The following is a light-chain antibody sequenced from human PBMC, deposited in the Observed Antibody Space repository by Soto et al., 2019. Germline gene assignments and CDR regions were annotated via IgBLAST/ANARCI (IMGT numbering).Light chain of an antibody. J-gene: IGKJ1*01. Sequence: DIQMTQYPSTLPASVGDRVTITCRASQSIRTWLAWYQQKPGSAPKLLIYKASTLDSGVPSRFSGNGSGTDFALTINNVKPEDSATYYCQQYNSYWTFGLGTKVDI. CDR2: KAS. CDR1: QSIRTW. CDR3: QQYNSYWT. V-gene: IGKV1-5*03.